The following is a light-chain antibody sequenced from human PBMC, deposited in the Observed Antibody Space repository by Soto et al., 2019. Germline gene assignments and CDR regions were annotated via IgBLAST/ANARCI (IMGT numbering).Light chain of an antibody. CDR3: TSYTTTSTYV. Sequence: QSVLTQPLSVSGAPGQRVTISCTGTSSNIGSYYYVSWYQQPPGRAPKLIIYDDTNRPSGVSNRFSGSKSGSTASLTISGLQAEDEADYFCTSYTTTSTYVFGTGTKVTVL. CDR1: SSNIGSYYY. J-gene: IGLJ1*01. V-gene: IGLV2-14*03. CDR2: DDT.